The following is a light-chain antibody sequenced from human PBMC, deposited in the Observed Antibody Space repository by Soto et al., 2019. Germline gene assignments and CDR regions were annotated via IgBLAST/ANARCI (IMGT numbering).Light chain of an antibody. V-gene: IGKV3-15*01. CDR1: QSLRSS. Sequence: EIVMTQSPATLSVSPGERATLSCRVSQSLRSSIAWYQQKPGQAPRLLIYGASTRATGVPARFSGSGSGTEFTLTISSLQSEDFAVYYCQQYNNWPDMYTFGQGTKLEIK. CDR3: QQYNNWPDMYT. J-gene: IGKJ2*01. CDR2: GAS.